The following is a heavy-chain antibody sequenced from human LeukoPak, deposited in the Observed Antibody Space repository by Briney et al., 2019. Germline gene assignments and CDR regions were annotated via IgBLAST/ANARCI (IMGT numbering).Heavy chain of an antibody. D-gene: IGHD3-16*02. Sequence: SETLSLTCTVSGGSISSYYWGWIRQPPGKGLEWIGYIYYSGSTNYNPSLKSRVTISVDTSKNQFSLKLSSVTAADTAVYYCARDDVDYVWGSYRYWGQGTLVTVSS. CDR3: ARDDVDYVWGSYRY. CDR1: GGSISSYY. V-gene: IGHV4-59*01. J-gene: IGHJ4*02. CDR2: IYYSGST.